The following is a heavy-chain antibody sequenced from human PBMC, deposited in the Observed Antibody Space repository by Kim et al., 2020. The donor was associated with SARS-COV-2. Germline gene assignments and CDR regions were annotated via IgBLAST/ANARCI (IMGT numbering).Heavy chain of an antibody. V-gene: IGHV3-30*18. CDR3: AKDQHSGYPPGYGMDV. CDR2: ISYDGSNK. D-gene: IGHD3-22*01. Sequence: GGSLRLSCAASGFTFSSYGMHWVRPAPGKGLEWVAVISYDGSNKYYADSVKGRFTIPRDNSKNTLYLQMNSLRAEDTAVYYCAKDQHSGYPPGYGMDVWGQGTTVTVSS. CDR1: GFTFSSYG. J-gene: IGHJ6*02.